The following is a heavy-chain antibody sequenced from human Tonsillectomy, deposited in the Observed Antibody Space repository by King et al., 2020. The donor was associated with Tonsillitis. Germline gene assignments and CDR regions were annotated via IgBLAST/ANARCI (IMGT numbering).Heavy chain of an antibody. J-gene: IGHJ4*02. V-gene: IGHV3-66*01. CDR2: IYSGFST. CDR3: AREMPTSRGWDY. CDR1: GFSVSSNY. Sequence: VQLVESGGGLVQPGGSLRLSCAASGFSVSSNYMNWVRQGPGKGLEWVSVIYSGFSTFYADSVKDRFTISRDHSKNTVFLQMNSLRADDTAVYYWAREMPTSRGWDYWGQGIVVTVSS. D-gene: IGHD5-24*01.